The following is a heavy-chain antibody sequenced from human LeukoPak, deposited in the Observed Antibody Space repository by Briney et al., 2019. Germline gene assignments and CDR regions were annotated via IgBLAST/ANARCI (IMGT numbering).Heavy chain of an antibody. V-gene: IGHV1-69*05. J-gene: IGHJ3*02. D-gene: IGHD2-2*01. CDR1: GRTVSSYA. Sequence: SVKVSCKASGRTVSSYAISWVRQAPGQGLEWMGRIIPIFGTANYAQKFQGRVTITTDESTSTAYMELSSLRSEDTAVYYCASTGTLGYCSSTSCFDDAFDIWGQGTMVTVSS. CDR3: ASTGTLGYCSSTSCFDDAFDI. CDR2: IIPIFGTA.